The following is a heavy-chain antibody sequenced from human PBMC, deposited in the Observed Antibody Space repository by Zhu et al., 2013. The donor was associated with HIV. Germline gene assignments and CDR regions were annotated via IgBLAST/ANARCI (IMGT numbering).Heavy chain of an antibody. Sequence: QVQLVQSGAEVKKPGASVKVSCKASGYTFTSYYMHWVRQAPGQGLEWMGIINPSGGSTSYAQKFQGRVTMTRDTSTSTVYMELSSLRSEDTAVYYCARAARITIFGVGFDYWGQGTLVTVSS. J-gene: IGHJ4*02. D-gene: IGHD3-3*01. CDR1: GYTFTSYY. CDR3: ARAARITIFGVGFDY. CDR2: INPSGGST. V-gene: IGHV1-46*01.